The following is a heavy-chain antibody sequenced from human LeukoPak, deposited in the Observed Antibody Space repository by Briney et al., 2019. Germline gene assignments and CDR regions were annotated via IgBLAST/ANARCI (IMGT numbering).Heavy chain of an antibody. V-gene: IGHV1-69*05. J-gene: IGHJ5*02. CDR3: ARDTDQYCSGGSCYSAPNHNWFDP. Sequence: SVKVSCKTSGGTFSSYAISWVRQAPGQGLEWMGGIIPIFGTVNYAQKFQGRVTITTDESTSTAYMELSSLRSEDTAVYYCARDTDQYCSGGSCYSAPNHNWFDPWGQGTLVTVSS. CDR2: IIPIFGTV. D-gene: IGHD2-15*01. CDR1: GGTFSSYA.